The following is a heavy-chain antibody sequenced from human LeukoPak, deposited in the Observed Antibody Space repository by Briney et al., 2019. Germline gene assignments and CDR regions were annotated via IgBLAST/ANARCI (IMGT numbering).Heavy chain of an antibody. CDR1: GFTFSSYA. V-gene: IGHV3-30-3*01. CDR2: ISYDGSNK. J-gene: IGHJ4*02. Sequence: AGGSLRLSCAASGFTFSSYAMHWVRQAPGKGLEWVAVISYDGSNKYYADSVKGRFTISRDNSKNTLYLQMNSLRAEDTAVYYCARVFDIAAADSLDYWGQGTLVTVSS. CDR3: ARVFDIAAADSLDY. D-gene: IGHD6-13*01.